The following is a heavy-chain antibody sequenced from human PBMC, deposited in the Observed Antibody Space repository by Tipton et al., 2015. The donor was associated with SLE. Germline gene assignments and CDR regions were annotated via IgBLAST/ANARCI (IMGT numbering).Heavy chain of an antibody. Sequence: TLSLTCTVSGGSISSSRYYWGWIRRPPGKGLEWLGSIYYSGITYYNPSLKSRVTISVDTSKNQFSLKLSSVTAADTAVYYCARLSGGAEDYFDYWGQGTLVTVSS. CDR1: GGSISSSRYY. D-gene: IGHD3-16*01. V-gene: IGHV4-39*01. J-gene: IGHJ4*02. CDR3: ARLSGGAEDYFDY. CDR2: IYYSGIT.